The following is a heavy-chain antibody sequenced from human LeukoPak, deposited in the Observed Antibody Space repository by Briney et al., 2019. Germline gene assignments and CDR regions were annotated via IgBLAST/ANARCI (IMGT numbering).Heavy chain of an antibody. CDR3: ARGKIASRGYSYGSRGINFDL. J-gene: IGHJ2*01. V-gene: IGHV4-34*01. CDR1: GGSISSYY. D-gene: IGHD5-18*01. CDR2: INHSGST. Sequence: SETLSLTCTVSGGSISSYYWSWIRQPPGKGLEWIGEINHSGSTNYNPSLKSRVTISVDTSKNQFSLKLSSVTAADTAVYYCARGKIASRGYSYGSRGINFDLWGRGTLVTVSS.